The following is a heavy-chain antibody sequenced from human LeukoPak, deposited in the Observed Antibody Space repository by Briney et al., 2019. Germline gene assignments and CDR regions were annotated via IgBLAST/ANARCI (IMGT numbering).Heavy chain of an antibody. CDR3: XXXXXXXXXXXXVXXXXP. J-gene: IGHJ5*02. CDR1: XGSXXTSSYY. CDR2: IFYSGST. V-gene: IGHV4-39*07. Sequence: XGSXXTSSYYWGWVRQPPGKGLEWIGNIFYSGSTYYSPSLKSRVTISLDTSRNQFSLKLNSVTAADRAVYXXXXXXXXXXXXXXVXXXXPWGQGXLXTVSS.